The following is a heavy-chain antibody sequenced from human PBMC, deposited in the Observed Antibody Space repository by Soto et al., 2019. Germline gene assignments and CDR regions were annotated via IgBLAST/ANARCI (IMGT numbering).Heavy chain of an antibody. CDR1: GFTFSTYT. V-gene: IGHV3-21*01. J-gene: IGHJ5*01. CDR3: ARDILSGGAYPDS. D-gene: IGHD3-10*01. CDR2: ISSGSSYI. Sequence: SLRLSCAASGFTFSTYTMNWVRQAPGKGLGWISSISSGSSYIYYAGSVKGRFTISRDNAKNSLFLQMNSLRADDTAVYYCARDILSGGAYPDSWGQGTKVTVSS.